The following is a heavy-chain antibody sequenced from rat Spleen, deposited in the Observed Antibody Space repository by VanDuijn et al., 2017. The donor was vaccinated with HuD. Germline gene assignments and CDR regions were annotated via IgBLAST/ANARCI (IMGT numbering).Heavy chain of an antibody. D-gene: IGHD1-10*01. CDR2: ISYDGTAT. J-gene: IGHJ4*01. CDR1: GFTFSNFP. V-gene: IGHV5-29*01. Sequence: EVQLVESGGGLVQPGRSLKLSCAASGFTFSNFPMAWVRQAPAKGLEWVASISYDGTATYYRDSVKGRFTISRDNAKSTLYLQMDSLRSEDTATYYCARPHNYRYVMDVWGQGASVTVSS. CDR3: ARPHNYRYVMDV.